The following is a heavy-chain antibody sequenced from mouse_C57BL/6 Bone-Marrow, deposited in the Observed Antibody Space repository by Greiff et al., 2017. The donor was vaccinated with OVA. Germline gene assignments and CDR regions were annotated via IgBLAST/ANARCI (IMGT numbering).Heavy chain of an antibody. CDR2: IDPSDSYT. CDR3: ARLPYYAMDY. CDR1: GYTFTSYW. V-gene: IGHV1-50*01. J-gene: IGHJ4*01. Sequence: QVQLQQPGAELVKPGASVKLSCKASGYTFTSYWMQWVKQRPGQGLEWIGEIDPSDSYTNYNQKFKGKATLTVDTSSSTAYMQLSSLTSEDSAVYYFARLPYYAMDYWGQGTSVTVSS.